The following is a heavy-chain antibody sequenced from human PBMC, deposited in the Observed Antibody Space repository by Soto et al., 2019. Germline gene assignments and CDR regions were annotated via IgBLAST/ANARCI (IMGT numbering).Heavy chain of an antibody. CDR1: GFSFGSFG. Sequence: QIQLVESGGGVVQPGGSLRLSCSASGFSFGSFGMHWVRQPPGEGLEWVAFISRDGSNSFYGDSVKGRFTLSRDNSRNTVYLQMSNTRDEDTALYYCARGNLSFDFDSWGQGTLVIVSS. CDR3: ARGNLSFDFDS. V-gene: IGHV3-30*03. CDR2: ISRDGSNS. J-gene: IGHJ4*02.